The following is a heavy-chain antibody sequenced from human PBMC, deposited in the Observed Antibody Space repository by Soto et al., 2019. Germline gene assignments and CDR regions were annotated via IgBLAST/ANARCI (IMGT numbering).Heavy chain of an antibody. CDR2: IHSSGTF. D-gene: IGHD5-12*01. J-gene: IGHJ6*04. CDR3: ARDNIVSKGNGMDV. Sequence: QVQLQESGPGLVKPSETLSLTCTVSGASISNAYWSWIRQAAGKRLEWIGRIHSSGTFNYNPSLKRRVIISRDTSKNPLSPKLSSVTAADTAVYYCARDNIVSKGNGMDVWGKGTTVTVSS. V-gene: IGHV4-4*07. CDR1: GASISNAY.